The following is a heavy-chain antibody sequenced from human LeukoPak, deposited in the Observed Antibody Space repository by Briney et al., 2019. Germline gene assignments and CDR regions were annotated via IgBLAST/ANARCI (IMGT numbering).Heavy chain of an antibody. V-gene: IGHV4-39*01. J-gene: IGHJ4*02. D-gene: IGHD3-22*01. CDR3: ARHDVSLITMIIMVITAFDY. CDR1: GGSISSRSYY. CDR2: IYYSGST. Sequence: SETLSLTCTVSGGSISSRSYYWGWIRQPPGKGLEWIGSIYYSGSTYYNPSLKSRVTISVDTSKNQFSLKLSSVTAADTAVYYCARHDVSLITMIIMVITAFDYWGQGTLVTVSS.